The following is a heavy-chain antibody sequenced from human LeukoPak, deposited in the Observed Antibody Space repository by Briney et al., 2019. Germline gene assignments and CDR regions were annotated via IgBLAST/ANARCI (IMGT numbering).Heavy chain of an antibody. V-gene: IGHV3-11*01. J-gene: IGHJ4*02. CDR2: ISSSGSTI. Sequence: PGGSLRLSCAASGFTFSDYYMSWIRQAPGKGLEWVSYISSSGSTIYYADSVKGRFTISRDNAKNSLYLQMNSLRAEDTAVCYCARDYSPWLAYFDYWGQGTLVTVSS. CDR1: GFTFSDYY. D-gene: IGHD6-19*01. CDR3: ARDYSPWLAYFDY.